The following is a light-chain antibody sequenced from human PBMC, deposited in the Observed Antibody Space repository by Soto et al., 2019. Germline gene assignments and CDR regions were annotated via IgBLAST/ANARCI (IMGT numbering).Light chain of an antibody. Sequence: DIQMTQSPSTLSASVGDRVTITCRASQSTSSWLAWYQQKPGKAPKLLIYKASTLESGVPSRFSGSGSGTEFTLTISSLQPDDFETYYCQQYNSYLWTFGQGTKVEIK. CDR3: QQYNSYLWT. J-gene: IGKJ1*01. CDR2: KAS. V-gene: IGKV1-5*03. CDR1: QSTSSW.